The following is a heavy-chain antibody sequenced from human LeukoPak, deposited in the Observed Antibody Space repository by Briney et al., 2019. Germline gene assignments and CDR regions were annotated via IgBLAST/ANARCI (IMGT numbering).Heavy chain of an antibody. CDR3: ARCPNELGSGSKPLGAFDI. V-gene: IGHV6-1*01. J-gene: IGHJ3*02. D-gene: IGHD1-26*01. CDR2: TYYRSKWYN. Sequence: SQTLSLTCAISGDSVSSNSAAWNWIRQSPSRGLEWLGRTYYRSKWYNDYAVSVKSRITINPDTSKNQFSLQLNSVTPEDTAVYYCARCPNELGSGSKPLGAFDIWGQGTMVTVSS. CDR1: GDSVSSNSAA.